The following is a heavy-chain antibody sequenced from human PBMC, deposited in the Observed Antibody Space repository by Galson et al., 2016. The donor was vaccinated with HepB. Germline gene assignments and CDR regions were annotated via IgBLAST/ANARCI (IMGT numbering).Heavy chain of an antibody. V-gene: IGHV3-23*01. D-gene: IGHD6-19*01. CDR2: ISGDGGST. Sequence: CLRLSCAASGFTFGRYAMSWVRQAPGKGLEWVSAISGDGGSTYYAGSVQGRFTSSRDRSTNTMYLQMNSLRTDDTAVYYCARFTQEWLDRVYYFDYWGQGTLVAVSS. CDR1: GFTFGRYA. CDR3: ARFTQEWLDRVYYFDY. J-gene: IGHJ4*02.